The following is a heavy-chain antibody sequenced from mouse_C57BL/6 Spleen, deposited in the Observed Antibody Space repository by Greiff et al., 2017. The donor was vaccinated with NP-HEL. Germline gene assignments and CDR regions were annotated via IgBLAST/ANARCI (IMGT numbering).Heavy chain of an antibody. J-gene: IGHJ4*01. V-gene: IGHV1-50*01. D-gene: IGHD4-1*01. Sequence: QVQLQQPGAELVKPGASVKLSCKASGYTFTSYWMQWVKQRPGQGLEWIGEIDPSDSYTNYNQKFKGKATLTVDTSSSTAYMQLSSLTSEDSAVYYCARKLTGTEDAMDYWGQGTSVTVSS. CDR1: GYTFTSYW. CDR2: IDPSDSYT. CDR3: ARKLTGTEDAMDY.